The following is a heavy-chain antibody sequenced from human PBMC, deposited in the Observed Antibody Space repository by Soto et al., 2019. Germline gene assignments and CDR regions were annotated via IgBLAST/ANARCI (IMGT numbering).Heavy chain of an antibody. CDR3: MRGSSPRLGRYYGIDV. CDR1: GGSISSGGYY. D-gene: IGHD6-6*01. J-gene: IGHJ6*02. Sequence: SETLSLTCTVSGGSISSGGYYWSWIRQHPGKGLEWIGYIYYSGSTYYNPSLKSRVTISVDTPKNQFSLKLSSVTAADTAVYYCMRGSSPRLGRYYGIDVWGQGTTVTVSS. CDR2: IYYSGST. V-gene: IGHV4-31*03.